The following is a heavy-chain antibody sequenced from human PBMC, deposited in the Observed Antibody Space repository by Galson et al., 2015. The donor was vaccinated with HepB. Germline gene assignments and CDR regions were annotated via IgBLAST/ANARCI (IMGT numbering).Heavy chain of an antibody. Sequence: SLRLSCAASGFTFSSYAMSWVRQAPGKGLEWVSAISGSGGSTYYADSVKGRFTISRDNSKNTLYLQMNSLRAEDTAVYYCAKGVPEETTKWIQLWLTLLFDYWGQGTLVTVSS. V-gene: IGHV3-23*01. D-gene: IGHD5-18*01. CDR1: GFTFSSYA. CDR2: ISGSGGST. J-gene: IGHJ4*02. CDR3: AKGVPEETTKWIQLWLTLLFDY.